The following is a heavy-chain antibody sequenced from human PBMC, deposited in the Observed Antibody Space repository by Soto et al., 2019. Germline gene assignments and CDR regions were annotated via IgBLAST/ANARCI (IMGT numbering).Heavy chain of an antibody. CDR3: ARAGRSVVVAATLKSWFDP. CDR2: INPNSGGT. Sequence: GASVKVSCKASGYTFTGYYMHWVRQAPGQGLEWMGWINPNSGGTNYAQKFQGWVTMTRDTSISTAYMELSRLRSDDTAVYYCARAGRSVVVAATLKSWFDPWGQGTLVSVAS. V-gene: IGHV1-2*04. CDR1: GYTFTGYY. D-gene: IGHD2-15*01. J-gene: IGHJ5*02.